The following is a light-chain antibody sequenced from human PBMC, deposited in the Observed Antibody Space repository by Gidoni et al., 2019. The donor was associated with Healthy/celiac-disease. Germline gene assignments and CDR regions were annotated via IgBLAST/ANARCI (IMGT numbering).Light chain of an antibody. CDR1: QSLLHSKGYNY. CDR3: MQALQTPYT. J-gene: IGKJ2*01. CDR2: LGS. V-gene: IGKV2-28*01. Sequence: DIVITPSPLSLPVTPGEPASISCRSSQSLLHSKGYNYLYWYLQKPGQSPQLLIYLGSNRASGVPDRFSGSGSGTDFTLKISRVEAEDVGVYYCMQALQTPYTFGQGTKLEIK.